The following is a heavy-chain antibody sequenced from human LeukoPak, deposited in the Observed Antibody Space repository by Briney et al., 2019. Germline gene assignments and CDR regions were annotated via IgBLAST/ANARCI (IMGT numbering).Heavy chain of an antibody. CDR1: GFTFSSYG. V-gene: IGHV3-30*03. J-gene: IGHJ4*02. Sequence: GGSLRLSCAASGFTFSSYGMHWVRQAPGKGLEWVAVISYDGSNKYYADSVKGRFTISRDNSKNTPYLQMNSLRAEDTAVYYCARATKAFDYWGQGTLVTVSS. CDR3: ARATKAFDY. D-gene: IGHD5-12*01. CDR2: ISYDGSNK.